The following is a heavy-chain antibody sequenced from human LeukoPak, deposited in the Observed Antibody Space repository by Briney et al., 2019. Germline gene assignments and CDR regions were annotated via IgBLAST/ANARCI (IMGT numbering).Heavy chain of an antibody. CDR3: ARDSRGTYYDSSGYYHYFDY. V-gene: IGHV4-4*07. CDR2: IYTSGST. CDR1: GGSISIYY. D-gene: IGHD3-22*01. Sequence: SETLSLTCTVSGGSISIYYWSWIRQPARKGLEWSGRIYTSGSTNYNPSLKSRVTMSVDTSKNQFSLKLSSVTAADTAVYYCARDSRGTYYDSSGYYHYFDYWGQGTLVTVSS. J-gene: IGHJ4*02.